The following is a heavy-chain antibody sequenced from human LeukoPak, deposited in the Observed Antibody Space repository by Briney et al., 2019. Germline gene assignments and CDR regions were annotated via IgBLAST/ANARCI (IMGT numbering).Heavy chain of an antibody. J-gene: IGHJ4*02. CDR3: AGFPYDILTGYYFH. Sequence: GGSLRLSCAAPGFTFSSYAMSWVRQAPGKGLEWVSAISGSGGSTYYADSVKGRFTISRDNSKNTLYLQMNSLRAEDTAVYYCAGFPYDILTGYYFHWGQGTLVTVSS. CDR1: GFTFSSYA. D-gene: IGHD3-9*01. CDR2: ISGSGGST. V-gene: IGHV3-23*01.